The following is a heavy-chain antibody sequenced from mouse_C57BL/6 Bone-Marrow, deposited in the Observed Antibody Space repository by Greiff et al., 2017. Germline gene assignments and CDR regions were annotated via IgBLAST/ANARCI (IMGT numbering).Heavy chain of an antibody. CDR3: AICRGLRRFDY. CDR1: GYTFTSYW. Sequence: QVQLKASGAELVRPGTSVKLSCKASGYTFTSYWMHWVKQRPGQGLEWIGVIDPSDSYTNYNQKFKGKATLTVDTSSSTAYMQLSSLTSEDSAVYYCAICRGLRRFDYWGQGTTLTVSS. V-gene: IGHV1-59*01. CDR2: IDPSDSYT. J-gene: IGHJ2*01. D-gene: IGHD2-4*01.